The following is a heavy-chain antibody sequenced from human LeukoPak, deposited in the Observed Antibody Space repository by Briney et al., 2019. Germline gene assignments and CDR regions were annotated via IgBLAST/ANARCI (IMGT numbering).Heavy chain of an antibody. CDR2: IYYSGGT. J-gene: IGHJ6*03. V-gene: IGHV4-59*01. Sequence: SETLSLTCTVSGGSISSYYWSWIRQPPGKGLEWIGYIYYSGGTNYNPSLKSRVTISADTSKNQFSLKLSSVTAADTAVYYCAKGGEQLPYYYYYMDVWGKGTTVTVSS. CDR1: GGSISSYY. CDR3: AKGGEQLPYYYYYMDV. D-gene: IGHD6-13*01.